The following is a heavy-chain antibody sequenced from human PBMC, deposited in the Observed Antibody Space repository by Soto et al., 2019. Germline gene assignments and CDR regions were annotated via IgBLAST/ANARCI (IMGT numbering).Heavy chain of an antibody. J-gene: IGHJ3*02. D-gene: IGHD6-13*01. CDR2: ISAYNGNT. V-gene: IGHV1-18*01. Sequence: ASVKVSXKASGYTFTSYGISWVRQAPGQGLEWMGWISAYNGNTNYAQKLQGRGTMTTDTSTSTAYMELRSLRSDDTAVYYCARVPPYSRWGPDAFDIWGQGTMVTVSS. CDR3: ARVPPYSRWGPDAFDI. CDR1: GYTFTSYG.